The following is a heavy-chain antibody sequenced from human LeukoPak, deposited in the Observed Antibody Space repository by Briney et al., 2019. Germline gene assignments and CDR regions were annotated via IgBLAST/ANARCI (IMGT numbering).Heavy chain of an antibody. CDR3: ARGGGYCSSTSCYESYGLDV. Sequence: PGGSLRLSCAASGFTFSNAWMSWVRQAPGKGLEWVSYISRSSSTIYYADSVKGRFTISRDNAKNSLYLQMNSLRAEDTAVYYCARGGGYCSSTSCYESYGLDVWGQGTTVTVSS. V-gene: IGHV3-48*04. CDR1: GFTFSNAW. CDR2: ISRSSSTI. D-gene: IGHD2-2*01. J-gene: IGHJ6*02.